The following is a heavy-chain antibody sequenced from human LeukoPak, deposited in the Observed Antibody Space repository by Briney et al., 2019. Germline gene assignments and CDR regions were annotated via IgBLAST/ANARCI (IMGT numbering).Heavy chain of an antibody. V-gene: IGHV3-30*04. CDR1: GFAFSSST. Sequence: GGSLRLSCATSGFAFSSSTMRWVRQAPGKGLEGVAFITYDGSNTYYRDSVEGRFTISRDDSKNTVYLQMNSLRAEDTAVYYCAGSSSTACSYFDYWGQGILVTVSS. CDR3: AGSSSTACSYFDY. CDR2: ITYDGSNT. D-gene: IGHD3-10*02. J-gene: IGHJ4*02.